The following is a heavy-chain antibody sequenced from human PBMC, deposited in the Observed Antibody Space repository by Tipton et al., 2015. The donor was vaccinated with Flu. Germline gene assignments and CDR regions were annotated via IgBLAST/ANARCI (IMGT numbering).Heavy chain of an antibody. CDR3: ARAVVPAASGYYYYYMDV. Sequence: TLSLTCTVSGGSISSSSYYWGWIRQPPGKGLEWIGSIYYSGSTYYNPSLKSRVTISVDTSKNQFSLKLSSVTAADTAVYYCARAVVPAASGYYYYYMDVWGKGTTVTVSS. CDR1: GGSISSSSYY. J-gene: IGHJ6*03. V-gene: IGHV4-39*01. D-gene: IGHD2-2*01. CDR2: IYYSGST.